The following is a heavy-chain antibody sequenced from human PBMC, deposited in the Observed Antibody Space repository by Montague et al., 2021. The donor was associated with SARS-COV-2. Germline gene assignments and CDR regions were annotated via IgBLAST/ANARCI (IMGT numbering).Heavy chain of an antibody. CDR1: GGSINSFY. Sequence: SETLSLTCSISGGSINSFYWNWIRQSPGKGLEWIGYVYYTGGTNYNPSLKSRATISVDTSKNQFSLTVGSVTAADTAVYYCARAGGGSSYNHYGLDVWGQGTTVTVSS. D-gene: IGHD2-15*01. CDR2: VYYTGGT. CDR3: ARAGGGSSYNHYGLDV. V-gene: IGHV4-59*01. J-gene: IGHJ6*02.